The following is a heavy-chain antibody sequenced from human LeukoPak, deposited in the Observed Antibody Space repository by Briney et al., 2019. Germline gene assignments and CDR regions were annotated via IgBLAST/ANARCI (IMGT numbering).Heavy chain of an antibody. CDR1: GFTFTTYG. V-gene: IGHV3-33*06. CDR3: AKDSSGGTDAFDI. CDR2: IWYDGSNK. D-gene: IGHD4-23*01. Sequence: GGSLRLSCAASGFTFTTYGMTWVRQAPGKGLEWVAVIWYDGSNKYYADSVKGRFTISRDNSKNTLYLQMNSLRAEDTAVYYCAKDSSGGTDAFDIWGQGTMVTVSS. J-gene: IGHJ3*02.